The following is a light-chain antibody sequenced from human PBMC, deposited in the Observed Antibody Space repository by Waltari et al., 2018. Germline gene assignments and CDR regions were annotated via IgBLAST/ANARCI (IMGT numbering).Light chain of an antibody. Sequence: QSVLTQPPSVSGAPGQRVTISCTGSSSHIGAGYDVPWYQQLPGTAPKLLIYGNSNRPSGVPDRFSGSKSGTSASLAITGLQAEDEADYYCQSYDSSLSVWVFGGGTKLTVL. V-gene: IGLV1-40*01. J-gene: IGLJ3*02. CDR2: GNS. CDR1: SSHIGAGYD. CDR3: QSYDSSLSVWV.